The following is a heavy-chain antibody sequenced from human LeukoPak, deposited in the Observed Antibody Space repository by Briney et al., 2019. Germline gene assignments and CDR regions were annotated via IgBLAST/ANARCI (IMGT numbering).Heavy chain of an antibody. J-gene: IGHJ5*02. CDR3: ASDSSGYFGP. Sequence: PGGSLRLSCAASGFTFSDYYMNWLRQAPGRRPEWVSYISNSGDAKYYADSVKGRFTISRDNAKNSVYLEMNSLRAEDTAVYYCASDSSGYFGPWGQGTLVTVSS. D-gene: IGHD3-22*01. CDR2: ISNSGDAK. CDR1: GFTFSDYY. V-gene: IGHV3-11*01.